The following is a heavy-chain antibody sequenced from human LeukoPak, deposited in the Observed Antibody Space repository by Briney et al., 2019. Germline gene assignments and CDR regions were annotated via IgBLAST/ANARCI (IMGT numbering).Heavy chain of an antibody. CDR1: GGSISSSNW. Sequence: SETLSLTCAVSGGSISSSNWWSWVRQPPGKGLEWIGEIYHSGSTNYNPSLKSRVTISVDTSKDQFSLKLSSVTAADTAVYYCARVGALRVATNYYYMDVWGKGTTVTVSS. CDR2: IYHSGST. CDR3: ARVGALRVATNYYYMDV. J-gene: IGHJ6*03. D-gene: IGHD5-12*01. V-gene: IGHV4-4*02.